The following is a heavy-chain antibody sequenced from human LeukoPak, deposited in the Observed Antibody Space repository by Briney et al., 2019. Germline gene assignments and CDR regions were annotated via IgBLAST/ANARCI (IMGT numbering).Heavy chain of an antibody. V-gene: IGHV4-34*01. Sequence: SETLSLTCAVYGGSFSGYYWSWIRQPPGKGLEWIGEINHSGSTNYNPSLKSRVTISVDTSKNQFSLKLSSVTAADTAVYYCARGAGGWYAPANWFDPWGQGTLVTVSS. J-gene: IGHJ5*02. CDR3: ARGAGGWYAPANWFDP. CDR2: INHSGST. D-gene: IGHD6-19*01. CDR1: GGSFSGYY.